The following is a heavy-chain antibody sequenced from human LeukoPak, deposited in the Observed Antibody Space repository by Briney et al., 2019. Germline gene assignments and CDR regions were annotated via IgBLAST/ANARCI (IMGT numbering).Heavy chain of an antibody. V-gene: IGHV1-2*02. CDR1: GYTFTGYY. D-gene: IGHD6-19*01. J-gene: IGHJ3*02. CDR3: ARDAKQWLVDDAFDI. Sequence: ASVKVSXKASGYTFTGYYMHWVRQAPGQGLEWMGWINPNSGGTNYAQKFQGRVTMTRDTSISTAYMELSRLRSDDTAVYYCARDAKQWLVDDAFDIWGQGTMVTVSS. CDR2: INPNSGGT.